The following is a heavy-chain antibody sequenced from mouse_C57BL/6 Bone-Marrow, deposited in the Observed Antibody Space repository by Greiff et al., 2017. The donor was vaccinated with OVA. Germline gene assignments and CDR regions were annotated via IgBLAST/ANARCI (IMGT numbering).Heavy chain of an antibody. Sequence: EVKLMESGGDLVKPGGSLKLSCAASGFTFSSYGMSWVRQTPDKRLEWVATISSGGSYTYYPDSVKGRFTISRDNAKNTLYLQMSSLKSEDTAMYYCARRYGTFDYWGQGTTLTVSS. J-gene: IGHJ2*01. CDR3: ARRYGTFDY. CDR1: GFTFSSYG. CDR2: ISSGGSYT. D-gene: IGHD2-10*02. V-gene: IGHV5-6*02.